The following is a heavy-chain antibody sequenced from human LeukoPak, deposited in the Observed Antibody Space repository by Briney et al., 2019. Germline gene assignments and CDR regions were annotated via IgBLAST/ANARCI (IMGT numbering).Heavy chain of an antibody. Sequence: SVKVSCKASGGIFSSYAISWVRQAPGQGLEWMGGIIPIFGTANYAQKFQGRVTIITDESTSTAYMELSSLRSEDTAVYYCARGSVPAAMEYFDYWGQGTLVTVSS. J-gene: IGHJ4*02. CDR3: ARGSVPAAMEYFDY. CDR2: IIPIFGTA. D-gene: IGHD2-2*01. CDR1: GGIFSSYA. V-gene: IGHV1-69*05.